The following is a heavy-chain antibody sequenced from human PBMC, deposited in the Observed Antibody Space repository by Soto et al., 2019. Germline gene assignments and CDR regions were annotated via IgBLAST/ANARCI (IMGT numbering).Heavy chain of an antibody. CDR2: INPNSGGT. Sequence: ASVKVSCKACGYTFTGYYMHWVRQAPGQGLEWMGWINPNSGGTNYAQKFQGWVTMTRDTSISTAYVELSRLRSDDTAVYYCARDSAGDYDFWSGYYRGTWFDPWGQGTLVTVSS. CDR1: GYTFTGYY. V-gene: IGHV1-2*04. CDR3: ARDSAGDYDFWSGYYRGTWFDP. J-gene: IGHJ5*02. D-gene: IGHD3-3*01.